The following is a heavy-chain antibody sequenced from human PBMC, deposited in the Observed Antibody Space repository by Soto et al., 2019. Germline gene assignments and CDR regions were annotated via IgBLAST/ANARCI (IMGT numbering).Heavy chain of an antibody. CDR3: VNTAVAGTWDP. CDR1: GYTFTSYG. J-gene: IGHJ5*02. Sequence: GASVKVSCKASGYTFTSYGISWVRQAPGQGLEWMGWISAYNDNTNYAQKLQGRVTMTTDTSTSTAYMELRSLRSDDTAVYYCVNTAVAGTWDPWGQGTLVTVSS. CDR2: ISAYNDNT. D-gene: IGHD6-19*01. V-gene: IGHV1-18*01.